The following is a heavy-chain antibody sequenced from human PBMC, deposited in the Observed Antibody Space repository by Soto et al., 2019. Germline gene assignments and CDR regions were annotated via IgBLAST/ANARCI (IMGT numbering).Heavy chain of an antibody. V-gene: IGHV3-23*01. CDR1: GFTFRTYA. D-gene: IGHD3-10*01. CDR3: AKNRGSGSPYYYNMEV. Sequence: EVQVLESGGGLVQPGGSLRLSCAASGFTFRTYAMSWVRQAPGKGLEWVSVISGSTGKTYYADSVKGRFTISRDNSKNTLSLQMNSLRGEDTALYFCAKNRGSGSPYYYNMEVWGQGTMVTVSS. J-gene: IGHJ6*02. CDR2: ISGSTGKT.